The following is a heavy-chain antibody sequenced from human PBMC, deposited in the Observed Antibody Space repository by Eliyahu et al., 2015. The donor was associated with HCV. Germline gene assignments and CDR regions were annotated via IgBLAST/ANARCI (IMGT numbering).Heavy chain of an antibody. J-gene: IGHJ4*02. V-gene: IGHV3-33*01. CDR3: ACSLGAAAGNHLDY. Sequence: QVQLVESGGGVVQPGKSLTLSCAASGFTFSSYGMHWVPQAPGKGLEWVAVIWYDGSNKYYADSVKGRFTISRDNSKNTLYLQMNSLRTEDTALYYCACSLGAAAGNHLDYWGQGTLVTVSS. D-gene: IGHD6-13*01. CDR2: IWYDGSNK. CDR1: GFTFSSYG.